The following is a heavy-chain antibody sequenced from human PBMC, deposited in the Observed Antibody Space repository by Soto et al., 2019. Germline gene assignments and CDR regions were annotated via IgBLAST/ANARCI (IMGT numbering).Heavy chain of an antibody. D-gene: IGHD1-1*01. J-gene: IGHJ2*01. CDR2: VSCSGDP. V-gene: IGHV4-59*01. CDR3: ARVWRRGGYFDL. CDR1: GGSMSSYY. Sequence: QVQLQESGPGLVKPSETLSLTCTVSGGSMSSYYWSWIRQPPGKGLEWIGHVSCSGDPTYNPSLESRDTISADTSKNQLSLNLSSVTAAYTARYYFARVWRRGGYFDLWGRGTLVTVSS.